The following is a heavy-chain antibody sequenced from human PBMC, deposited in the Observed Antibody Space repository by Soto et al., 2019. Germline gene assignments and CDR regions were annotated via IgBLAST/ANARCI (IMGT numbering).Heavy chain of an antibody. D-gene: IGHD1-26*01. CDR1: GYTFTSYY. Sequence: GASVKVSCKASGYTFTSYYMYWVRQAPGQGLEWMGIINPSGGSTSYAQKFQGRVTMTRDTSTSTVYMELSSLRSEDTALYSCAKFGWGGSYSESHASDIWGQGTMVTVSS. CDR2: INPSGGST. J-gene: IGHJ3*02. CDR3: AKFGWGGSYSESHASDI. V-gene: IGHV1-46*01.